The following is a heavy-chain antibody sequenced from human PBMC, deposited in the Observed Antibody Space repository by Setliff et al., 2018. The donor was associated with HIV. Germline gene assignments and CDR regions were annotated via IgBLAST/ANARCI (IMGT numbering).Heavy chain of an antibody. CDR2: IYYSGST. D-gene: IGHD2-8*01. CDR1: GGSISSYY. J-gene: IGHJ6*03. CDR3: AGEIAPAARLPNVGGPPPPGYYHYMDV. V-gene: IGHV4-59*12. Sequence: SETLSLTCTVSGGSISSYYWSWIRQPPGKGLEWIGYIYYSGSTNYNPSLKSRVTISVDTSTNQFSLDLTSVTAADTAVYFCAGEIAPAARLPNVGGPPPPGYYHYMDVWGKGTTVTVSS.